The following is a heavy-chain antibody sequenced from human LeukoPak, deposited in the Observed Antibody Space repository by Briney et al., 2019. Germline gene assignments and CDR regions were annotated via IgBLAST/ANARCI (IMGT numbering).Heavy chain of an antibody. D-gene: IGHD2-21*02. Sequence: ASVKVSCKVSGYTLTELSMHGVRQAPGQGLEWMGWINCNNAGTNYAQNFQDRVAMTRDPSITTVYMEVSRVTFDDTAVYFCARSYCGGDCYSTEFDAWGQGSLVTVSS. CDR2: INCNNAGT. V-gene: IGHV1-2*02. CDR1: GYTLTELS. CDR3: ARSYCGGDCYSTEFDA. J-gene: IGHJ4*02.